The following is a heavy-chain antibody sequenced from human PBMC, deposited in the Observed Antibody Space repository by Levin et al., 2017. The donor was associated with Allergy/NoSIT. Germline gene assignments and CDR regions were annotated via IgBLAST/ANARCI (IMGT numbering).Heavy chain of an antibody. D-gene: IGHD6-19*01. J-gene: IGHJ4*02. CDR2: ISYDGSNK. CDR1: GFTFSSYA. CDR3: ARDGGYSSGWEPYYFDY. V-gene: IGHV3-30*04. Sequence: GGSLRLSCAASGFTFSSYAMHWVRQAPGKGLEWVAVISYDGSNKYYADSVKGRFTISRDNSKNTLYLQMNSLRAEDTAVYYCARDGGYSSGWEPYYFDYWGQGTLVTVSS.